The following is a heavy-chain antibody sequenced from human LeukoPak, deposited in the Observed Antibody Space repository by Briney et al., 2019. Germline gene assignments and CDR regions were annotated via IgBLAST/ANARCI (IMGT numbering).Heavy chain of an antibody. V-gene: IGHV4-30-2*01. J-gene: IGHJ3*02. CDR3: ARNNTWELRAHDAFDI. Sequence: SETLSLTCTVSGGSISSGGYYWSWIRQPPGKGLEWIGYIYHSGSTYYNPSLKSRVTISVDRSKNQFSLKLSSVTAADTAVYYCARNNTWELRAHDAFDIWGQGTMVTVSS. CDR1: GGSISSGGYY. D-gene: IGHD1-26*01. CDR2: IYHSGST.